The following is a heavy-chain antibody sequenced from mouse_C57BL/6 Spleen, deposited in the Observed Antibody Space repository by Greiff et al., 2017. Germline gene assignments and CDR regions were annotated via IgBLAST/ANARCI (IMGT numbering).Heavy chain of an antibody. J-gene: IGHJ1*03. D-gene: IGHD1-1*01. CDR3: ASSIVATRYFDV. CDR1: GYTFTSYW. Sequence: QVQLQQPGAELVKSGASVKMSCKASGYTFTSYWITWVKQRPGQGLEWIGDIYPGSGSTNYNEKFKSKATLTVDTSSSTAYMQLSSLTSEDSAVYYCASSIVATRYFDVWGTGTTVTVSS. V-gene: IGHV1-55*01. CDR2: IYPGSGST.